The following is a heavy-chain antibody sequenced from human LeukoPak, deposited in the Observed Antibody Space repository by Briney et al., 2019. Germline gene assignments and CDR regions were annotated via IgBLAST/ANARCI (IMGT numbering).Heavy chain of an antibody. Sequence: GGSLGLSCAASGFTFSSYATSWVRQAPGKGLEWVSAISNSGGDTSYSDSVKGRFTISRDNSKSTLYLQMNSLRAEDTAIYYCSTWNYVEYWGQGTLVTVSS. D-gene: IGHD2-2*01. CDR3: STWNYVEY. V-gene: IGHV3-23*01. CDR2: ISNSGGDT. CDR1: GFTFSSYA. J-gene: IGHJ4*02.